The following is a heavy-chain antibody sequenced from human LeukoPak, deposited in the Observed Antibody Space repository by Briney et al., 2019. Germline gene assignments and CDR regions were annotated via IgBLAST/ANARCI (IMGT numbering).Heavy chain of an antibody. D-gene: IGHD6-13*01. Sequence: ASVKVSCKASGYTFTSYDINWVRQATGQGLEWMGWMNPNSGNTGYAQKFQGRVTMTRNTSISTAYMEVSSLRSEDTAVYYCARAAAADYYFDYWGQGTLVTVSS. CDR2: MNPNSGNT. V-gene: IGHV1-8*01. J-gene: IGHJ4*02. CDR1: GYTFTSYD. CDR3: ARAAAADYYFDY.